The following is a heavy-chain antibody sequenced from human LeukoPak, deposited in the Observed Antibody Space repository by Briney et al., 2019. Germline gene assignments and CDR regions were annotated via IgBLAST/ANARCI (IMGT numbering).Heavy chain of an antibody. D-gene: IGHD1-26*01. V-gene: IGHV1-18*01. J-gene: IGHJ3*02. Sequence: ASVKVSCKASGYNFISYGISWVRQAPGQGLEWMGWISTYNGNTDYAQNLQGRVTMTTDTSTSTAYMELRSLRPDDTAVYYCAIYSGSPTDDAFDIWGHGTVVTVSS. CDR1: GYNFISYG. CDR2: ISTYNGNT. CDR3: AIYSGSPTDDAFDI.